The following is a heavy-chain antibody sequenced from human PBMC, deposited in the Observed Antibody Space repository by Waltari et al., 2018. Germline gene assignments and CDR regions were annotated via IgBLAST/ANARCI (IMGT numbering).Heavy chain of an antibody. CDR3: ARIIAAAGMRGMNFDL. J-gene: IGHJ2*01. D-gene: IGHD6-13*01. V-gene: IGHV4-38-2*01. CDR1: GYSISSGYY. Sequence: QVQLQESGPGLVKPSETLSLTCAVSGYSISSGYYWGWIRQPPGKGLEWIGSSYHSGSTYYNPSLKSRVTISVDTSKHQFSLKLSSVTAADTAVYYCARIIAAAGMRGMNFDLWGRGTLVTVSS. CDR2: SYHSGST.